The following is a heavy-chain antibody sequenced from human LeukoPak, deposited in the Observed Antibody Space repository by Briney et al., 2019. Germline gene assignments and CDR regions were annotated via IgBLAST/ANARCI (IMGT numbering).Heavy chain of an antibody. V-gene: IGHV1-8*01. Sequence: ASVKVSCKASGYTFTSYDINWVRRATGQGLEWMGWMNPNSGNTGYAQKFQGRVTMTRNTSISTAYMGLSSLRSEDTAVYYCARGNSGYGFRYYYYYMDVWGKGTTVTVSS. CDR2: MNPNSGNT. CDR1: GYTFTSYD. D-gene: IGHD5-12*01. CDR3: ARGNSGYGFRYYYYYMDV. J-gene: IGHJ6*03.